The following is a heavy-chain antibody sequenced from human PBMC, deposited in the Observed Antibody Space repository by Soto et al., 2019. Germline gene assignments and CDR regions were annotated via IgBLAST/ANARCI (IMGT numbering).Heavy chain of an antibody. V-gene: IGHV3-72*01. CDR1: GFTLSDHY. CDR3: VRDTYFSDSSGYTRCFDS. D-gene: IGHD3-22*01. J-gene: IGHJ4*02. CDR2: SRDKAQGYST. Sequence: PWGSLRLSCAVSGFTLSDHYIDFVRHSPLKWLEWLGRSRDKAQGYSTAYAASVKGRFTTSRDESEKLVYLQMNSLRTEDTAVYYCVRDTYFSDSSGYTRCFDSWGQGTLVTVSS.